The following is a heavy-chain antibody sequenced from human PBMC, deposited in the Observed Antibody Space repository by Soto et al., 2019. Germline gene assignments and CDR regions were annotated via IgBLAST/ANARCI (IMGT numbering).Heavy chain of an antibody. J-gene: IGHJ6*02. V-gene: IGHV3-74*01. CDR1: GFTFSNTW. CDR3: ATDGSYAQHV. D-gene: IGHD2-2*01. CDR2: INSDGTTT. Sequence: LRLSCAASGFTFSNTWMHCVRQAPGKGLVWVSHINSDGTTTTYADSVKGRFTISRDNAKNTVHLQMNSLRAEDTAVYYCATDGSYAQHVWGQGTTVTVSS.